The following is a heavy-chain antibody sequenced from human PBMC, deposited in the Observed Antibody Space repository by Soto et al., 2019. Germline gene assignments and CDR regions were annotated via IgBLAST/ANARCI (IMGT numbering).Heavy chain of an antibody. D-gene: IGHD3-10*01. V-gene: IGHV3-23*01. Sequence: GGSLRLSCTVSGFTFRNYAMSWVRQALGKGLEWVSTTDLGGDVTYHADSVKGRFTISRDNSKSTLYLQMTNLRAEDTAVYYCAKHYYASGTYYNPDNYWGQGTLVTVSS. CDR2: TDLGGDVT. CDR3: AKHYYASGTYYNPDNY. CDR1: GFTFRNYA. J-gene: IGHJ4*02.